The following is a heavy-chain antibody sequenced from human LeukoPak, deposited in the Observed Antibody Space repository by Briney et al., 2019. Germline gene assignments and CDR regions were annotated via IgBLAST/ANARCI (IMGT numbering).Heavy chain of an antibody. V-gene: IGHV4-34*01. Sequence: SETLSLTCAVYGGSFSGYYWSWIRQPPGKGLEWIGEINHSGSTNYNPSFKSRVTISVDTSKNQFSLKLSSVTAADTAVYYCAREQLWTYYFDYWGQGTLVTVSS. D-gene: IGHD5-18*01. CDR1: GGSFSGYY. CDR3: AREQLWTYYFDY. J-gene: IGHJ4*02. CDR2: INHSGST.